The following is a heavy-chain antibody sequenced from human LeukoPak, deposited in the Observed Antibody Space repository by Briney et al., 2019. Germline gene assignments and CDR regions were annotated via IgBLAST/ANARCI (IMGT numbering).Heavy chain of an antibody. J-gene: IGHJ4*02. D-gene: IGHD3-10*01. CDR2: LSGSGDST. V-gene: IGHV3-23*01. CDR1: GFAFSSYA. CDR3: AKVPSYFYGSGSSLDY. Sequence: PGGSLRLSCAASGFAFSSYAMSWVRQAPGMGLEWVSSLSGSGDSTYYADSVKGRFTISRDNSKKTLYLQMNSLRAEDTAVYYCAKVPSYFYGSGSSLDYWGQGTLVTVSS.